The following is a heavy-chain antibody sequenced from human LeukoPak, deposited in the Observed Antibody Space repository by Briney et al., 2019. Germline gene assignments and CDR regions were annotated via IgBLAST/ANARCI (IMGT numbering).Heavy chain of an antibody. J-gene: IGHJ4*02. V-gene: IGHV3-23*01. Sequence: GGSLRLSCAASGFTFSSYGMSWVRQAPGKGLEWVSAISGSGDITYLADSVKGRFTISRDNSKNTLYLQMNSLRAEDTAVYYCARGDSSPYYYFDYWGQGTLVTVSS. CDR3: ARGDSSPYYYFDY. D-gene: IGHD3-22*01. CDR1: GFTFSSYG. CDR2: ISGSGDIT.